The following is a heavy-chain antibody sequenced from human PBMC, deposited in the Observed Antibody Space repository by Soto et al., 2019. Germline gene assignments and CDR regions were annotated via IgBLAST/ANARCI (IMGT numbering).Heavy chain of an antibody. J-gene: IGHJ5*02. Sequence: EVQLVKSGGGLVQPGGSLRLSCAASGFTFSSYWMHWVRQAPGKGLVWVSRINSDGSSTSYADSVKGRFTISRDNAKNTLYLQMNSLRAEDTAVYYCARGSCSSTSCRAGWFDPWGQGTLVTVSS. CDR2: INSDGSST. CDR3: ARGSCSSTSCRAGWFDP. D-gene: IGHD2-2*01. V-gene: IGHV3-74*01. CDR1: GFTFSSYW.